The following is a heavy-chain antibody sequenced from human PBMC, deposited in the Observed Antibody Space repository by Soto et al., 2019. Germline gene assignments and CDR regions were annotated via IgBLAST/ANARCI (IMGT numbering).Heavy chain of an antibody. D-gene: IGHD6-19*01. V-gene: IGHV4-39*07. J-gene: IGHJ5*02. Sequence: SETLSLTCTVSGGSISSSIYYWGWIRHPPGKGLEWIGSIYHSGSTYYNPSLKSRVTISVDTSKNQFSLKLSSVTAADTAVYYCARDHPHGSSGYMWFAPWGEGSMVTV. CDR2: IYHSGST. CDR1: GGSISSSIYY. CDR3: ARDHPHGSSGYMWFAP.